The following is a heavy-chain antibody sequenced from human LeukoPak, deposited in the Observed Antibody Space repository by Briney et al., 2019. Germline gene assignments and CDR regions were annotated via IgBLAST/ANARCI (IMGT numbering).Heavy chain of an antibody. J-gene: IGHJ4*02. Sequence: PGGSLRLSCAASGFTLSSYWMHWVRQVPGKGLEWVSSISNSGGGTYYADSVKGRFTISRDNSKNTLYLQMKSLRDEDTAIYYCAKRRDYFDYWGQGTLVSVSS. CDR1: GFTLSSYW. CDR3: AKRRDYFDY. CDR2: ISNSGGGT. V-gene: IGHV3-23*01.